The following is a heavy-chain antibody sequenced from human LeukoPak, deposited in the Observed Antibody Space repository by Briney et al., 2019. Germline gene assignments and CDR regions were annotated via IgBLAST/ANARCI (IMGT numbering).Heavy chain of an antibody. CDR2: ISPYDGST. D-gene: IGHD5-18*01. V-gene: IGHV1-18*01. CDR3: ARDKAPRYTYGLGH. CDR1: GYTFITYG. Sequence: GASVKVSCNSSGYTFITYGITWVRQAPGPGLEWMGWISPYDGSTNFAQNLQGRVTMTTDTITSTAFMELRSLRFEDTALYYCARDKAPRYTYGLGHWGQGTLVTVSS. J-gene: IGHJ4*02.